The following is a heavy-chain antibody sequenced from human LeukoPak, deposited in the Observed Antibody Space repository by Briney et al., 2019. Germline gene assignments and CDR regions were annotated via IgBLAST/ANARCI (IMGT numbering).Heavy chain of an antibody. CDR3: ARCRPAFYCGDSDY. Sequence: SETLSLTCAVYGGSFSGYSWNWIRQPPVKGLEWIGEINHSGGTNYNPSLKSRVTISVDTSKNQFSLKLSSVTAADTAVYYCARCRPAFYCGDSDYWGQGTLVTVSS. J-gene: IGHJ4*02. CDR1: GGSFSGYS. V-gene: IGHV4-34*01. CDR2: INHSGGT. D-gene: IGHD4-17*01.